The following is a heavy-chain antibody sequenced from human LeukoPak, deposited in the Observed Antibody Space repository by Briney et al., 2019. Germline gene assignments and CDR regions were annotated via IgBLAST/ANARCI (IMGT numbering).Heavy chain of an antibody. V-gene: IGHV1-69*10. J-gene: IGHJ6*02. D-gene: IGHD5-12*01. CDR1: GGTFSSYA. CDR2: IIPILGIA. Sequence: SVKASCKASGGTFSSYAISWVRQAPGQGLEWIGGIIPILGIANYAQKFQGRVTITADKSTSTAYMELSSLRSEDTAVYYCARDRGVVATITHYYYGMDVWGQGTTVTVSS. CDR3: ARDRGVVATITHYYYGMDV.